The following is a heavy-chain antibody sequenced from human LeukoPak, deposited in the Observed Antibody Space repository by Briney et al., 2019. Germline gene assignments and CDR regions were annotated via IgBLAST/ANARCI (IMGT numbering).Heavy chain of an antibody. CDR3: AGETVPRGLGN. CDR1: GFTFSTYW. Sequence: PRGSLRLSCAASGFTFSTYWMHWVRQAPGKGLVWVSRIQTDGSNSDYADSVKGRFTISRDNAKSALYLQMNSLRVEDTAVYYCAGETVPRGLGNWGQGTLVTVSS. J-gene: IGHJ4*02. V-gene: IGHV3-74*01. D-gene: IGHD2-2*01. CDR2: IQTDGSNS.